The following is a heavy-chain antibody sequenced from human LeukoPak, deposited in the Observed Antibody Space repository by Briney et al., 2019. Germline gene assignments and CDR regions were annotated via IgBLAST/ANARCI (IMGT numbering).Heavy chain of an antibody. Sequence: PGGSLRLSCAASGVTFSDYAMSWGREAPGKGLEWGSALSGSGGRSTSYADSVRGGFTISRDNYNNTLYLQMNSLRVEDTAVYYCAKGYSYGAYYYYGIDVWGQGTTVTVSS. V-gene: IGHV3-23*01. D-gene: IGHD5-18*01. CDR3: AKGYSYGAYYYYGIDV. J-gene: IGHJ6*02. CDR1: GVTFSDYA. CDR2: LSGSGGRST.